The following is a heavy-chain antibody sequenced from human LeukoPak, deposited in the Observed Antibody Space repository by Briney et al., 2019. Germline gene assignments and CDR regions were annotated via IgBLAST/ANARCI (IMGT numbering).Heavy chain of an antibody. J-gene: IGHJ3*02. CDR3: AKDGGGGATIDAHAFDI. Sequence: GGSLRLSCAASGFTFDDYAMHRVRQAPGKGLEWVSGISWNSGSIGYADSVKGRFTISRDNAKNSPYLQMNSLRAEDTALYYCAKDGGGGATIDAHAFDIWGQGTMVTVSS. D-gene: IGHD1-26*01. V-gene: IGHV3-9*01. CDR1: GFTFDDYA. CDR2: ISWNSGSI.